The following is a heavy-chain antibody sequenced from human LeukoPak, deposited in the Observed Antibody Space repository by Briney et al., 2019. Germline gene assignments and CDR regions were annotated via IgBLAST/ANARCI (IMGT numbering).Heavy chain of an antibody. CDR3: ARAAEMVVAARAWFDP. CDR2: INPSGGST. Sequence: GASVKVSCKASGYTFTSYYMHWVRQAPGQGLEWMGIINPSGGSTSYAQKFQGRVTMTRDTSTSTVYMELSSLRPEDTAVYYCARAAEMVVAARAWFDPWGQGTLVTVSS. D-gene: IGHD2-15*01. J-gene: IGHJ5*02. CDR1: GYTFTSYY. V-gene: IGHV1-46*01.